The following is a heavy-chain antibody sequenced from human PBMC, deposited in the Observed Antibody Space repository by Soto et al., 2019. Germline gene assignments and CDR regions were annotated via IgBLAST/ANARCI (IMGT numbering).Heavy chain of an antibody. J-gene: IGHJ4*02. D-gene: IGHD6-13*01. Sequence: GGSLRLSCTASGFTFSSYGMHWVRQAPGKGLEWVAVISYDGSNKYIADSVKGRFTVSRDNSKNTLYLQMNSLRAEDTAIYYCAKDSDVAAAGYYFDYWGQGTLVTVSS. CDR2: ISYDGSNK. CDR3: AKDSDVAAAGYYFDY. V-gene: IGHV3-30*18. CDR1: GFTFSSYG.